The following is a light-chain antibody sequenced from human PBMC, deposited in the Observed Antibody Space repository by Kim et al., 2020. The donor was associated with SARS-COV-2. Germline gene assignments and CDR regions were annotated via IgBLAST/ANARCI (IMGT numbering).Light chain of an antibody. V-gene: IGLV1-40*01. J-gene: IGLJ1*01. CDR3: QSYDSSLSGSYV. CDR1: SSNIGAGYD. CDR2: GNS. Sequence: GTISCTGSSSNIGAGYDVHWYQQLPGTAPKLLIYGNSNRPSGVPDRFSGSKSGTSASLAITVLQAEDEADYYCQSYDSSLSGSYVFGTGTKVTVL.